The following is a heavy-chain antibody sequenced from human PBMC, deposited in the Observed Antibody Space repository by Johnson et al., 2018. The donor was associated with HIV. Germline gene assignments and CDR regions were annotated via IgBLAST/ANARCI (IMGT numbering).Heavy chain of an antibody. J-gene: IGHJ3*02. Sequence: VQLVESGGDLVKPGGFLRLSCAASGFTFDDYAMHWVRQAPGKGLEWVSGISWNSGSIGYADSVKGRFTISRDNAKNSLYLQMNRLRAEDTALYYCAKDIYGYDAFDIWGQGTMVTVSS. CDR2: ISWNSGSI. V-gene: IGHV3-9*01. CDR1: GFTFDDYA. D-gene: IGHD5-24*01. CDR3: AKDIYGYDAFDI.